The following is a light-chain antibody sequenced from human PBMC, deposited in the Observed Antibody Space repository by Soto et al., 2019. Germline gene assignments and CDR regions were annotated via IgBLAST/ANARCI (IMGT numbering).Light chain of an antibody. Sequence: DIQMTQSPSSLSASVGDRVTITCRAGQNIGRSLNWYQQKPGKAPKRLIYAASGLQIGVPPRFSGSGSGTDFTLTISSLQPEDFATYYCQQNFNTWTFGQGTKVDIK. CDR1: QNIGRS. V-gene: IGKV1-39*01. CDR2: AAS. J-gene: IGKJ1*01. CDR3: QQNFNTWT.